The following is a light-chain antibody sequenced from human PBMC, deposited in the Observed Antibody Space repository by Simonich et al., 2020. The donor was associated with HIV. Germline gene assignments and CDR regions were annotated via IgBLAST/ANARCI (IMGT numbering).Light chain of an antibody. CDR3: QQYTNWPLT. CDR2: EAS. J-gene: IGKJ4*01. Sequence: EIVLTQSPATLSLSPGERATLSCRASQSVISYLDWYQPKPGQAPRLLIYEASNRATGIPARFSGSGSGTEFTLTISSLQSEDFAVYHCQQYTNWPLTFGGGTKVKIK. CDR1: QSVISY. V-gene: IGKV3-11*01.